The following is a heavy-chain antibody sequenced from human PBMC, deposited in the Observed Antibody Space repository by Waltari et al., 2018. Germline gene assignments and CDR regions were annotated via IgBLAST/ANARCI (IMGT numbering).Heavy chain of an antibody. D-gene: IGHD6-13*01. CDR1: GGSISSYY. J-gene: IGHJ1*01. V-gene: IGHV4-59*01. CDR2: IYYSGST. CDR3: ARGFIAAAPGYFQH. Sequence: QVQLQESGPGLVKPSETLSLTCTVPGGSISSYYWSWIRQPPGKGLEWIGYIYYSGSTNYNPSLKSRVTISVDTSKNQFSLKLSSVTAADTAVYYCARGFIAAAPGYFQHWGQGTLVTVSS.